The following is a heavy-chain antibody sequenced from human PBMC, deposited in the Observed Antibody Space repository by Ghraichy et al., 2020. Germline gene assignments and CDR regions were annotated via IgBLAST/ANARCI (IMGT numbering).Heavy chain of an antibody. CDR2: INHSGST. D-gene: IGHD2-2*01. V-gene: IGHV4-34*01. CDR1: GGSFSGYY. Sequence: SETLSLTCAVYGGSFSGYYWSWIRQPPGKGLEWIGEINHSGSTNYNPSLKSRVTISVDTSKNQFSLKLSSVTAADTAVYYCARGRAFGGTRYCSSTSCYVLSYYYYGMDVWGQGTTVTVSS. J-gene: IGHJ6*02. CDR3: ARGRAFGGTRYCSSTSCYVLSYYYYGMDV.